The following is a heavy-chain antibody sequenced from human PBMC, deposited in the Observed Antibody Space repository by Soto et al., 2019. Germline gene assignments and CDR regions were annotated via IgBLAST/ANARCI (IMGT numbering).Heavy chain of an antibody. J-gene: IGHJ4*02. Sequence: QVQLVQSGAEVKKPGASVKVSCKASGYTFTNFGISWVRQAPGQGLEWMGWISAYNGNTNYAQNFQGRVTMTTDTSTSTAYMERRSLRSDGAAGYYCAGGGTRIDYWGQGTLVTVSS. CDR1: GYTFTNFG. CDR3: AGGGTRIDY. CDR2: ISAYNGNT. D-gene: IGHD3-16*01. V-gene: IGHV1-18*01.